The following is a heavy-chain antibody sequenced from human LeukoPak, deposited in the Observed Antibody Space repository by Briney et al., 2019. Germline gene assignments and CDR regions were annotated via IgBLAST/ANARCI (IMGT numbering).Heavy chain of an antibody. D-gene: IGHD5-12*01. Sequence: SGTLSLTCDVSGGSITQTNYWTWVRQPPGKGLEWIGEINHSGSTNYNPSLKSRVTFSVDTSKNQFSLKLSSVAAADTAVYYCARGKTNVDIAATTNYDYWGQGTLVTVSS. V-gene: IGHV4-4*02. CDR1: GGSITQTNY. CDR2: INHSGST. J-gene: IGHJ4*02. CDR3: ARGKTNVDIAATTNYDY.